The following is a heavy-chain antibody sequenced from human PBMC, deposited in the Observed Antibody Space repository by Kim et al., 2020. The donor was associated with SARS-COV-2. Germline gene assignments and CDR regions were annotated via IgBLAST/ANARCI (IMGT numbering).Heavy chain of an antibody. CDR1: GFTFSDYA. D-gene: IGHD3-22*01. CDR2: ISSNGEDT. V-gene: IGHV3-23*01. Sequence: GGSLRLSCAASGFTFSDYAMTWVRQAPGKGLEWVSTISSNGEDTFYADSVKGRFTISRDSPKNTLYLRMNSLRAEDTAVYYCANRGNSNGYFSNWGQGILVTVSS. CDR3: ANRGNSNGYFSN. J-gene: IGHJ4*02.